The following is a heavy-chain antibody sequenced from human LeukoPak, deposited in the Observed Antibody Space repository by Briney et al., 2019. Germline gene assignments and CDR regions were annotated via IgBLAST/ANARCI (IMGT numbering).Heavy chain of an antibody. D-gene: IGHD4-23*01. V-gene: IGHV3-23*01. Sequence: PGGTLRLSCAASGFTFSSYGMSWVRQAPGKGLEWVSAISGSGGSTYYADSVKGRFTISRDNSKNTLYLQMNSLRAEDTAVYYCTRHRDYGGNYFFDFWGQGTLVTVSS. CDR2: ISGSGGST. CDR3: TRHRDYGGNYFFDF. CDR1: GFTFSSYG. J-gene: IGHJ4*02.